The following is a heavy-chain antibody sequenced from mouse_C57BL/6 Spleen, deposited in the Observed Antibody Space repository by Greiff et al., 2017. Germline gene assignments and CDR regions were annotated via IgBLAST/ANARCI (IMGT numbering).Heavy chain of an antibody. CDR3: TRSDTTVVRAMDY. CDR1: GYTFTDYE. CDR2: LDPETGGT. D-gene: IGHD1-1*01. Sequence: QVTLKESGAELVRPGASVTLSCKASGYTFTDYEMHWVKQTPVHGLEWIGALDPETGGTAYNQKFKGKAILTADKSSSTAYMELRSLTSEDSAVYYCTRSDTTVVRAMDYWGQGTSVTVSS. J-gene: IGHJ4*01. V-gene: IGHV1-15*01.